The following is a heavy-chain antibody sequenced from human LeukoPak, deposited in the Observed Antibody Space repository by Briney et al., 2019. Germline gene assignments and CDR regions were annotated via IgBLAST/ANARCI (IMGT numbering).Heavy chain of an antibody. CDR2: ISSSSSTI. Sequence: PGGSLRLSCAASGFTFSGYSMNWVRQAPGKGLEWVSYISSSSSTIYYADSVKGRFTISRDNAKNSLYLQMNSLRAEDTAVYYCARGGIAAAGLAEYFQHWGQGTLVTVSS. V-gene: IGHV3-48*01. D-gene: IGHD6-13*01. CDR1: GFTFSGYS. CDR3: ARGGIAAAGLAEYFQH. J-gene: IGHJ1*01.